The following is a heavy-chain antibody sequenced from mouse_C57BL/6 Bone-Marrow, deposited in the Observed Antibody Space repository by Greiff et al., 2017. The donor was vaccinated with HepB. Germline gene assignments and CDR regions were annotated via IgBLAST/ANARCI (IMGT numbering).Heavy chain of an antibody. D-gene: IGHD1-1*01. Sequence: VHVKQSGAELVRPGASVKLSCTASGFNIKDDYMHWVKQRPEQGLELIGWIDPENGDTEYASKFQGKATITADTSSNTAYLQLSSLTSEDTAVYYCTASGTTVPAWFAYWGQGTLVTVSA. CDR3: TASGTTVPAWFAY. J-gene: IGHJ3*01. CDR1: GFNIKDDY. CDR2: IDPENGDT. V-gene: IGHV14-4*01.